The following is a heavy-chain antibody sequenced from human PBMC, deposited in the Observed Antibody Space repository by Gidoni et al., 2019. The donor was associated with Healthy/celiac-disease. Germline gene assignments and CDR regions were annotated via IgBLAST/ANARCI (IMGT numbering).Heavy chain of an antibody. D-gene: IGHD2-15*01. J-gene: IGHJ2*01. CDR1: GCSISSGCYY. Sequence: QVQLQESGPGLVKPSQTLSLTCTVSGCSISSGCYYWSWIRQHPGKGLEWIGYIYYSGSTYYNPSLKSRVTISVDTSKNQFSLKLSSVTAADTAVYYCAREDIVVVVAATLRTRRWYFDLWGRGTLVTVSS. CDR3: AREDIVVVVAATLRTRRWYFDL. CDR2: IYYSGST. V-gene: IGHV4-31*03.